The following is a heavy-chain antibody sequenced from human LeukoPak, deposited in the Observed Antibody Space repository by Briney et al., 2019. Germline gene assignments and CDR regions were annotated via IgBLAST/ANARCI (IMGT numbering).Heavy chain of an antibody. CDR1: GFTVSSNY. J-gene: IGHJ4*02. V-gene: IGHV3-53*01. CDR3: AKGYYYDSSGYYSPFDY. Sequence: GGSLRLSCAVSGFTVSSNYMSWVRQAPGKGLEWVSVIYSGGATYYADSVKGRFTISRDNSKNTLYLQMNSLRAEDTAVYYCAKGYYYDSSGYYSPFDYWGQGTLVTVSS. D-gene: IGHD3-22*01. CDR2: IYSGGAT.